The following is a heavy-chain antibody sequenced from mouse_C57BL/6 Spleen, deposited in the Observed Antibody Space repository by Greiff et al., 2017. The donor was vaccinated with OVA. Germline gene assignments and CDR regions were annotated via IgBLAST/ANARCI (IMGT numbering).Heavy chain of an antibody. D-gene: IGHD1-1*01. CDR2: INPSTGGT. V-gene: IGHV1-42*01. J-gene: IGHJ2*01. Sequence: VQLQQSGPELVKPGASVKISCKASGYSFTGYYMNWVQQSPEKSLEWIGEINPSTGGTTYNQKFKAKATLTVDKSSSTAYMQLKSLTSEGSAVYYCARGYGSSYGGDYWGQGTTLTVSS. CDR3: ARGYGSSYGGDY. CDR1: GYSFTGYY.